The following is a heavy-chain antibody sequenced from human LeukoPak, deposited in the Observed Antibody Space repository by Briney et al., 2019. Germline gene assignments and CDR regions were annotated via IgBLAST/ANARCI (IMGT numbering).Heavy chain of an antibody. CDR1: GASISNYY. D-gene: IGHD1-26*01. V-gene: IGHV4-4*09. Sequence: SETLSLTCAVSGASISNYYWSWIRQTPEKGLEWMGHIHSSGGSSYYPSLKSRLTLSIDTSRNQLSLKLPSVTAADTAVYFCARLGSYHDFWGQGALVTVSS. J-gene: IGHJ4*02. CDR3: ARLGSYHDF. CDR2: IHSSGGS.